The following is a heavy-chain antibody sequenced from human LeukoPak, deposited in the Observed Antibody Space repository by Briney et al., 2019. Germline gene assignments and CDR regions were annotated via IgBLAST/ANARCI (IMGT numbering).Heavy chain of an antibody. CDR1: GFTFSSYS. V-gene: IGHV3-21*04. J-gene: IGHJ4*02. CDR2: ISSSSSYI. CDR3: ASYPASSNF. Sequence: PAGSLRLSCAASGFTFSSYSMNWVRQAPGKGLEWVSSISSSSSYIYYADSVKGRFTISRDTSKNTVYLQMNSLRAEDTAVYYCASYPASSNFWGQGTLVTVSS.